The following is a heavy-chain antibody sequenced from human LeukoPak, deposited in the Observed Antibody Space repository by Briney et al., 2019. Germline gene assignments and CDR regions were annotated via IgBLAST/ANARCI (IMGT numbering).Heavy chain of an antibody. CDR1: GGSISSYY. CDR2: IYYSGST. V-gene: IGHV4-59*01. D-gene: IGHD3-10*01. Sequence: SETLSLTCTVSGGSISSYYWSWIRQPPGKGLEWIGYIYYSGSTNYNPSLKSRVTISVDTSKNQFSLKLSSVTAADTAVYYCARTVRGLRYFDYWGQGTLVTVSS. J-gene: IGHJ4*02. CDR3: ARTVRGLRYFDY.